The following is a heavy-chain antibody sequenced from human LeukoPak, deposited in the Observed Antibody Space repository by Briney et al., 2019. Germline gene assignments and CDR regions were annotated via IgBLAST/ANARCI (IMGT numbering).Heavy chain of an antibody. V-gene: IGHV1-2*02. CDR3: ARYSCSSTSCLSSDDY. D-gene: IGHD2-2*01. Sequence: ASVKVSCKASGYTFIAYNMHWVREAPGQGLEWMGWINPNSGGTNYAQKFQGRVTMTRDTSISTVYMELSRLRSDDTAVYYCARYSCSSTSCLSSDDYWGQGTLVTVSS. J-gene: IGHJ4*02. CDR2: INPNSGGT. CDR1: GYTFIAYN.